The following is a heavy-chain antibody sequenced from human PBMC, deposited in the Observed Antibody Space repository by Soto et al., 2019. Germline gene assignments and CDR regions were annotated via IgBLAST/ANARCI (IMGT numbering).Heavy chain of an antibody. Sequence: EVQLVDSGGGLVKHGGSLRLSCAASGFTFSSYSMAWVRQATGKGLEWVSSISSSSNYIYYADSVKGRFTISRDNAKNGLYLQMNSLRAEDTAVYYCAREPYGSGSEDYFLYGMDVWGLGTTVTV. CDR2: ISSSSNYI. CDR1: GFTFSSYS. D-gene: IGHD3-10*01. CDR3: AREPYGSGSEDYFLYGMDV. V-gene: IGHV3-21*01. J-gene: IGHJ6*02.